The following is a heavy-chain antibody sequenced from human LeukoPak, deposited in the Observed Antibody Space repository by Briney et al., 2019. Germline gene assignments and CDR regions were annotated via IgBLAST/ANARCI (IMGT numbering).Heavy chain of an antibody. Sequence: PGRSLRLSCAASGFTFDDYAMHWVRQAPGKGLEWVSGISWNSGSIGYADSVKGRFTISRDNAKNSLYLQMNSLRAEDTALYYCAKDPYSYSSSWSYYFDYWGQGTLVTVSS. D-gene: IGHD6-13*01. J-gene: IGHJ4*02. V-gene: IGHV3-9*01. CDR1: GFTFDDYA. CDR3: AKDPYSYSSSWSYYFDY. CDR2: ISWNSGSI.